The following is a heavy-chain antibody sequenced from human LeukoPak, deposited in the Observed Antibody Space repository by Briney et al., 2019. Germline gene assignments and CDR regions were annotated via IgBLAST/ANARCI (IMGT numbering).Heavy chain of an antibody. CDR1: GFTFSNYW. D-gene: IGHD1-26*01. CDR2: INSDGSNT. V-gene: IGHV3-74*01. Sequence: GGSLRLSCAASGFTFSNYWMHWVRQAPGKVLVWVSRINSDGSNTNYADSVKGRFTISRDNAKNTLYLQMNSLRAEDTAVYYCARRGATTGAFDIWGQGTMVTISS. CDR3: ARRGATTGAFDI. J-gene: IGHJ3*02.